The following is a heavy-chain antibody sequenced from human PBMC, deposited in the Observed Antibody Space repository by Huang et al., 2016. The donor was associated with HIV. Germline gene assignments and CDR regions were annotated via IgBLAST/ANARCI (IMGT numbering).Heavy chain of an antibody. V-gene: IGHV3-30-3*01. D-gene: IGHD2-8*01. CDR1: GFTFSSYA. Sequence: QVQLVESGGGVVQPGRSLRLSCAASGFTFSSYAMPWVPQGPGKGLEWVAVISYDGSNKYYADSVKGRFTISRDNSKNTLYLQMNSLRAEDTAVYYCARGSRSNGVSSFDYWGQGTLVTVSS. J-gene: IGHJ4*02. CDR3: ARGSRSNGVSSFDY. CDR2: ISYDGSNK.